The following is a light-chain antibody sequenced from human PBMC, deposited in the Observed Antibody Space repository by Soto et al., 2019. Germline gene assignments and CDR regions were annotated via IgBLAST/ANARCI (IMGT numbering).Light chain of an antibody. CDR1: QSVGNIY. Sequence: EIVLTQSPGTLSLSPGERATLSCKASQSVGNIYLAWYQQKPGHPPRLLIHGASGRATGIPDRFSGSGSGTDFTLTISRLEPEDFALYFCQQYASSPRTFGQGTKVEIK. CDR2: GAS. J-gene: IGKJ1*01. V-gene: IGKV3-20*01. CDR3: QQYASSPRT.